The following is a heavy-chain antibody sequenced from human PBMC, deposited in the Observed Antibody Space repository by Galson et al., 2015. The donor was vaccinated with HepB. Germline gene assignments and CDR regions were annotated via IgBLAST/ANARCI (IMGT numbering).Heavy chain of an antibody. D-gene: IGHD6-13*01. CDR3: AKPGYSSSWYRPFGY. CDR1: GFTFSSYA. J-gene: IGHJ4*02. V-gene: IGHV3-23*01. Sequence: SLRLSCAASGFTFSSYAMSWVRQAPGKGLEWVSAISGSGGSTYYADSVKGRFTISGDNSKNTLYLQMNSLRAEDTAVYYCAKPGYSSSWYRPFGYWGQGTLVTVSS. CDR2: ISGSGGST.